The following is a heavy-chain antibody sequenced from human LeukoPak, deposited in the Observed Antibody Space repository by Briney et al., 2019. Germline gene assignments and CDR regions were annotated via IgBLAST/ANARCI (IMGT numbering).Heavy chain of an antibody. CDR3: ARGSTLILGFDY. D-gene: IGHD2/OR15-2a*01. CDR2: IFYSGSA. J-gene: IGHJ4*02. CDR1: GGSISSGDYY. Sequence: SHTLSLTCTVSGGSISSGDYYWNWIRQHPEKSREWIGYIFYSGSAYYNPSLKSRVTISVDTAKNQFSLKLSSVTAADTAVYYCARGSTLILGFDYWGQGTLVTVS. V-gene: IGHV4-31*03.